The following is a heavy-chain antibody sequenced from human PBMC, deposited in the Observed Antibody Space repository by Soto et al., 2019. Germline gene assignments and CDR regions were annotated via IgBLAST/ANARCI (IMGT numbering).Heavy chain of an antibody. J-gene: IGHJ4*02. CDR1: RGTYRYYA. D-gene: IGHD3-22*01. CDR3: ARDEGDDSSGYYDVNY. CDR2: IIPISGTT. Sequence: SCPASRGTYRYYALNWVRQTPRQGLEWMGGIIPISGTTNYAQKFQGRVTITADESTSTAYMELRRLRSEDTAVYFCARDEGDDSSGYYDVNYWGQGTLVTVS. V-gene: IGHV1-69*01.